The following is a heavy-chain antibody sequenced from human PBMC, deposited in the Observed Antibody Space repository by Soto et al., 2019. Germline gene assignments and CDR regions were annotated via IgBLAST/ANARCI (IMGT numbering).Heavy chain of an antibody. D-gene: IGHD3-16*02. CDR3: ARNHYDYVWGSYRPLGSDY. CDR2: INHSGST. V-gene: IGHV4-34*01. CDR1: GGSFSGSY. J-gene: IGHJ4*02. Sequence: KTSETLSLTCAVYGGSFSGSYWSWIRQPPGKGLEWIGEINHSGSTNYNPSLKSRVTISVDTSKNQFSLKLSSVTAADTAVYYCARNHYDYVWGSYRPLGSDYWGQGTLVTVSS.